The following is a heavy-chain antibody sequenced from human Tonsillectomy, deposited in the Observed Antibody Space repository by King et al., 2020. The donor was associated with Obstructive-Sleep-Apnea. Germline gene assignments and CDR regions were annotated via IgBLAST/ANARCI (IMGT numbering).Heavy chain of an antibody. V-gene: IGHV3-33*01. CDR2: IWYDGSD. CDR3: ARDSVTEGGFDY. J-gene: IGHJ4*02. CDR1: GFTLSTCG. Sequence: VQLVESGGGVVQPGRSLRLSCAASGFTLSTCGMHWVRQAPGKGLDWVADIWYDGSDNYADSVKGRFTISKDNSKNTLYLQMNSLRAEDTAVYYCARDSVTEGGFDYWGRGTLVTVSS. D-gene: IGHD3-16*01.